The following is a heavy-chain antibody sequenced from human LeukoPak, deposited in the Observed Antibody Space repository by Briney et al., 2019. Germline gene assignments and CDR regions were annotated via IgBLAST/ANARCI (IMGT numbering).Heavy chain of an antibody. D-gene: IGHD2-15*01. CDR1: GYSFTGYY. J-gene: IGHJ4*02. CDR3: ARCSEFGGSCYYFDY. V-gene: IGHV1-2*02. CDR2: INPNSCGT. Sequence: ASVKVSCKACGYSFTGYYIHWVRQAPGQGREWMGWINPNSCGTRYAQKFQGKVTMTRDTSISLAYMELSSLTSDDTAVYYCARCSEFGGSCYYFDYWGQGNLVIVSS.